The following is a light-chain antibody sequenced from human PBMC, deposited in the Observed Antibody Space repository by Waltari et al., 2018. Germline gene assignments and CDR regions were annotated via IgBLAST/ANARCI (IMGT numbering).Light chain of an antibody. J-gene: IGKJ2*01. Sequence: EIVMTQSPATLSLSLGERATLSCRASQSVSSNLAWYQQKPGQAPRLLIYGVSIRVTGIPARFSGSGSGTEFTLTISSLQSEDFAVYYCQQYNNWPPYTFGQGTKLEI. CDR2: GVS. CDR3: QQYNNWPPYT. CDR1: QSVSSN. V-gene: IGKV3-15*01.